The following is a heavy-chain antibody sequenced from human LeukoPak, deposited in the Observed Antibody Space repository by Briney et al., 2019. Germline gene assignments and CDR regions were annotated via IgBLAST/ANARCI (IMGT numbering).Heavy chain of an antibody. V-gene: IGHV3-23*01. CDR3: ARPPYSSSWYEVDY. CDR2: ISGSGGST. CDR1: AFTFSTYA. J-gene: IGHJ4*02. D-gene: IGHD6-13*01. Sequence: GGSLRLSCKASAFTFSTYAMSWVRQAPGKGLEWVSGISGSGGSTYYADSVKGRFTISRDNSKNTLYLQMNSLRAEDTAVYYCARPPYSSSWYEVDYWGQGTLVTVSS.